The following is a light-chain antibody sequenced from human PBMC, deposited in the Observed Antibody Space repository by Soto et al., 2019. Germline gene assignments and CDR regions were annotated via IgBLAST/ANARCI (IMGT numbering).Light chain of an antibody. CDR2: GTI. J-gene: IGLJ1*01. CDR3: QSYDSSLSGSDV. CDR1: SSNIGAGYD. Sequence: QSVLTQPPSVSGAPGQRVTISCTGSSSNIGAGYDVHWYQQLPGTAPKLLIYGTINRPSGVPDRFSGSNSVTSASLAITGLQAEDEADYYCQSYDSSLSGSDVFGTGTKLTVL. V-gene: IGLV1-40*01.